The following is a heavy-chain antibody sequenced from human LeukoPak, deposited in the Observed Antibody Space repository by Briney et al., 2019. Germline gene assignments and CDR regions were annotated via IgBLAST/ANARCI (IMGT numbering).Heavy chain of an antibody. D-gene: IGHD6-19*01. Sequence: SETLSLTCNVSGGSISSGGSRWSWIRQHPGKGLEWIGYIYYSGSTYYNPSLESRLTMSVDTSKNLFSLHLTSVTAADTAVYYCAKGGHSSGWYHDYWGQGTLVTVSS. J-gene: IGHJ4*02. V-gene: IGHV4-31*03. CDR2: IYYSGST. CDR1: GGSISSGGSR. CDR3: AKGGHSSGWYHDY.